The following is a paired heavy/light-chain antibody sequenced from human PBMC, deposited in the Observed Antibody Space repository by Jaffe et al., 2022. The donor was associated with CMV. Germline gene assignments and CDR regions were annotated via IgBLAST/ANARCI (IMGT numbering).Light chain of an antibody. CDR2: GAS. CDR1: QDIAKF. Sequence: DIQMTQSPSSLSTSVGDRVTVTCQASQDIAKFLNWYHQKPGKAPKLLISGASILDMDIPSRFSGSGSGTNFTFTITSLQPEDLGTYYCQQFDNIPYTFGQGTKVEI. J-gene: IGKJ2*01. V-gene: IGKV1-33*01. CDR3: QQFDNIPYT.
Heavy chain of an antibody. V-gene: IGHV1-46*01. D-gene: IGHD3-10*01. CDR2: IDPSTSVT. Sequence: QVHLVQSGDEVKKPGASVKVSCKASDYNLIVYYIHWVRQAPGQGLIWMGIIDPSTSVTTYSERFQGRVALTTDTSTSTVYMELTSLTSEDTAVYYCARGPMVRGETSYFDYWGQGTLVTVSS. CDR1: DYNLIVYY. J-gene: IGHJ4*02. CDR3: ARGPMVRGETSYFDY.